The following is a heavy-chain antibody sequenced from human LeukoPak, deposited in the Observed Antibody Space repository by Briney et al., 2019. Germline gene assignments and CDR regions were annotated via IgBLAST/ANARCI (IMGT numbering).Heavy chain of an antibody. CDR2: ISSSSSTYI. Sequence: GGSLRLSCAASGFTFSSYSMNWVRQAPGKGLEWVSSISSSSSTYIHYADALKGRFTISRDNAKNSLFLQMNSLRAEDTAVYYCARNGATTSASHFGYWGQGTLVTVSS. J-gene: IGHJ4*02. D-gene: IGHD1-26*01. V-gene: IGHV3-21*01. CDR1: GFTFSSYS. CDR3: ARNGATTSASHFGY.